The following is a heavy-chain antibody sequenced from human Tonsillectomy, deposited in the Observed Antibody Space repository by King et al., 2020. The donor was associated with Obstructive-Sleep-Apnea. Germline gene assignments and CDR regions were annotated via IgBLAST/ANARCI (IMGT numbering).Heavy chain of an antibody. CDR1: GYTFGSFD. J-gene: IGHJ4*02. CDR3: ARGTTGADC. Sequence: VQLVESGAEVKKPGASVKVSCKASGYTFGSFDINWVRQATGQGLEWMGWMNPNSGDTGYAQKFQGRVTMTRDTSISTAYMELSSLRSEDTAGYFCARGTTGADCWGQGTLVTVSS. D-gene: IGHD1-1*01. CDR2: MNPNSGDT. V-gene: IGHV1-8*01.